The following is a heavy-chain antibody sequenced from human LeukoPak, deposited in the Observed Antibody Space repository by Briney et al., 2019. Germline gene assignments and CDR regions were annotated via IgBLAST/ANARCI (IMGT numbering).Heavy chain of an antibody. Sequence: PSETLSLTCTVSGGSISSNNYYWGWIRQPPGKGLEWIGNIYYTGSTYYNPSLKSRVTISVDTSKNQFSLKLSSVTAADTAVYYCARGSFAYDSSGYYFDNWFDPWGQGTLVTVSS. CDR2: IYYTGST. CDR1: GGSISSNNYY. D-gene: IGHD3-22*01. V-gene: IGHV4-39*07. J-gene: IGHJ5*02. CDR3: ARGSFAYDSSGYYFDNWFDP.